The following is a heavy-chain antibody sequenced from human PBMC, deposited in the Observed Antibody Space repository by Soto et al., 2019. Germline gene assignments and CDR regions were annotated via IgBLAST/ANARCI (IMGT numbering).Heavy chain of an antibody. J-gene: IGHJ4*02. CDR2: ISAYNGNT. CDR1: GYSFSNYV. D-gene: IGHD3-22*01. CDR3: ARDGRETYYYDSSGYPRFDY. V-gene: IGHV1-18*01. Sequence: GASVKVSCKTSGYSFSNYVIYWVRQAPGQRLEWMGWISAYNGNTNYAQKLQGRVTMTTDTSTSTAYMELRSLRSDDTAVYYCARDGRETYYYDSSGYPRFDYWGQGTLVTVSS.